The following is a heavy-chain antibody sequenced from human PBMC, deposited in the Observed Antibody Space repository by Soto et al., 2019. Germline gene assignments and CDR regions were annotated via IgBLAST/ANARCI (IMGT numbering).Heavy chain of an antibody. Sequence: SETLSLTCTVSGGSISSRGYYWGWIRQPPGKGLEWIGTIYYSGSTYYNPSLKSRVTISVDTSKNQFSLKLSFVTAADTAVYYCARAGNYDVLSGRMYYFDSWGQGTPVTVSS. V-gene: IGHV4-39*01. CDR2: IYYSGST. CDR3: ARAGNYDVLSGRMYYFDS. CDR1: GGSISSRGYY. J-gene: IGHJ4*02. D-gene: IGHD3-3*01.